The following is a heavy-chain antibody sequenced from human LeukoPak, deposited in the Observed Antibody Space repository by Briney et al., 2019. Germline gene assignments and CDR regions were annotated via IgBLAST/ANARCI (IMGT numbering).Heavy chain of an antibody. J-gene: IGHJ2*01. CDR2: INPNSGGT. D-gene: IGHD6-19*01. CDR1: GYTFTGYY. Sequence: AASVKVSCKASGYTFTGYYMHWVRQAPGQGLEWMGRINPNSGGTNYAQKFQGRVTMTRDTSISTAYMELSRLRSDDTAVYYCARDSARIPVAGVVWYFDLWRRGTLVTVSS. CDR3: ARDSARIPVAGVVWYFDL. V-gene: IGHV1-2*06.